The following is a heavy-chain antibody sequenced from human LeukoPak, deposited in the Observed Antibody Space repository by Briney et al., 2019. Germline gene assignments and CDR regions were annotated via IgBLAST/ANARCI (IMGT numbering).Heavy chain of an antibody. V-gene: IGHV3-21*01. CDR3: ARAAASPEYYYYYMDV. CDR2: ISSSSSYI. CDR1: GFTFSSYS. Sequence: GGSLRLSCAASGFTFSSYSMNWVRQAPGKGLEWVSSISSSSSYIYYADSVKGRFTVSRDNAKNSLYLQMNSLRAEDTAVYYCARAAASPEYYYYYMDVWGKGTTVTVSS. D-gene: IGHD2-2*01. J-gene: IGHJ6*03.